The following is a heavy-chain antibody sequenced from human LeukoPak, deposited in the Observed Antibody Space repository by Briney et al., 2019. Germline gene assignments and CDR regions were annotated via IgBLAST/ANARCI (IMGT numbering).Heavy chain of an antibody. CDR1: GFTVSSFY. D-gene: IGHD7-27*01. CDR2: LYSGGTK. CDR3: AKGDDWGSTYFDY. Sequence: GGSLRLSCAASGFTVSSFYMSWVRQAPGKGLEWVSVLYSGGTKHYADSVKGRFTISRDNSKNTLYLQMNSLRAEDTAVYYCAKGDDWGSTYFDYWGQGTLVTVSS. V-gene: IGHV3-53*05. J-gene: IGHJ4*02.